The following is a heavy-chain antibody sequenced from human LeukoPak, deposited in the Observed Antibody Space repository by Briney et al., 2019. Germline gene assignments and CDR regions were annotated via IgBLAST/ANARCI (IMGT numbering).Heavy chain of an antibody. J-gene: IGHJ3*02. V-gene: IGHV3-48*04. CDR3: ARDDIGGYSQNYHAFDI. Sequence: GGSLRLSCAGSGFTFSIYAMTWVRQAPGKGLEWISYISNNGRSIYYADSVKGRFTISRDNAKNSLYLQMSSLRAEDTAVYFCARDDIGGYSQNYHAFDIWGQGTMVTVSS. CDR2: ISNNGRSI. D-gene: IGHD3-22*01. CDR1: GFTFSIYA.